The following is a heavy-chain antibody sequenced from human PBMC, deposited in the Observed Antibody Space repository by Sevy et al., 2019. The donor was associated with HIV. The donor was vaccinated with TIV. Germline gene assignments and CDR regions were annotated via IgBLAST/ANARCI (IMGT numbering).Heavy chain of an antibody. CDR1: GFTFSNYA. V-gene: IGHV3-23*01. D-gene: IGHD6-6*01. J-gene: IGHJ5*02. CDR3: ATTSSSTCLDL. CDR2: MSGSGDT. Sequence: GGSLRLSCAASGFTFSNYAMHRVRQAPGKGLEWLSGMSGSGDTYHADSVKGRVTISRDNSKNTLYLQLNNVRAEDTATYYCATTSSSTCLDLWGQGTLVTVSS.